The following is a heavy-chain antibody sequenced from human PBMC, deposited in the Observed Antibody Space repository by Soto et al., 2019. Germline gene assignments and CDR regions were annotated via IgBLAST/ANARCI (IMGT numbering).Heavy chain of an antibody. D-gene: IGHD3-16*01. CDR2: IYYSGST. V-gene: IGHV4-59*01. CDR1: GGSISGYF. CDR3: ARSGLTSGGVV. J-gene: IGHJ4*02. Sequence: PSETLSLTCSVSGGSISGYFWSWIRQPPGKGLEYIGYIYYSGSTDYNSSLKSRVTISLDASKNQISLKLNSVTAADTAVYYCARSGLTSGGVVWGQGTLVTVSS.